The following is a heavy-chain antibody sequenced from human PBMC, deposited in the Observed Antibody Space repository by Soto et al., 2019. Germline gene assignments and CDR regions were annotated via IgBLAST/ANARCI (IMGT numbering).Heavy chain of an antibody. J-gene: IGHJ6*03. CDR1: GFTFSSYA. Sequence: PGGSLRLSCAASGFTFSSYAMRWVRQAQGKGLEWVSAISGSGGSTYYADSVKGRFTISRDNSKNTLYLQMNSLRAEDTAVYYCAKSDDIPLLGEYYSYMDVWGKGTTVTVSS. CDR2: ISGSGGST. D-gene: IGHD3-3*01. CDR3: AKSDDIPLLGEYYSYMDV. V-gene: IGHV3-23*01.